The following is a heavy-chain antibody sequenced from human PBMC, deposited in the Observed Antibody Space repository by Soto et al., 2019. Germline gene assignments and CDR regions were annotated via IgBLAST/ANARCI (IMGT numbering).Heavy chain of an antibody. V-gene: IGHV4-4*07. Sequence: SEALALTCTFSNGSISNFYWNWIRQSAGKGLEWIGRIHGSGSATYNPSLRSRVTMSVDPSKNQFSLKVNSVTGADTAVYYCARSSHKESWFDPWGQGTLVTVSS. CDR3: ARSSHKESWFDP. D-gene: IGHD6-13*01. J-gene: IGHJ5*02. CDR1: NGSISNFY. CDR2: IHGSGSA.